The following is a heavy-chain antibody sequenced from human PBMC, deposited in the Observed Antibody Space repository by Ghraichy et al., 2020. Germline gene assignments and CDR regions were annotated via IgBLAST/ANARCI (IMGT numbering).Heavy chain of an antibody. CDR3: AKDITGRYSSSTLTFDY. CDR2: ISWDGGST. V-gene: IGHV3-43D*03. CDR1: GFTFDDYA. Sequence: GGSLRLSCAASGFTFDDYAMHWVRQAPGKGLEWVSLISWDGGSTYYADSVKGRFTISRDNSKNSLYLQMNSLRAEDTALYYCAKDITGRYSSSTLTFDYWGQGTLVTVSS. D-gene: IGHD6-6*01. J-gene: IGHJ4*02.